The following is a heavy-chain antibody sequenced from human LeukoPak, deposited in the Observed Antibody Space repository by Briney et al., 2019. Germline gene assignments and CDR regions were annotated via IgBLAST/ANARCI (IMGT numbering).Heavy chain of an antibody. CDR3: AKDSGIAARPIPLDY. CDR1: GFTFSSYA. Sequence: GGSLRLSCAASGFTFSSYAMSWVRQAPGKGLEWVPAISGSGGSTYYADSVKGRFTISRDNSKNTLYLQMNSLRAEDTAVYYCAKDSGIAARPIPLDYWGQGTLVTVSS. D-gene: IGHD6-6*01. CDR2: ISGSGGST. V-gene: IGHV3-23*01. J-gene: IGHJ4*02.